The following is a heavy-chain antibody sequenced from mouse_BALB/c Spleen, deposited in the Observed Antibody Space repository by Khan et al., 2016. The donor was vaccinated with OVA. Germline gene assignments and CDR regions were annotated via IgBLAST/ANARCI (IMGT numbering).Heavy chain of an antibody. CDR1: GFSLTGYG. V-gene: IGHV2-6-7*01. D-gene: IGHD2-10*01. CDR3: ARAYYANYREAMDY. Sequence: VQLQESGSGLVAPSQSLSITCTVSGFSLTGYGVNWVRQPPGKGLEWLGMIWGDGSTDYNSALKSRLSISKDNSKSQVFLKMNSLQTDDTARYYCARAYYANYREAMDYWGQGTSVTVSS. CDR2: IWGDGST. J-gene: IGHJ4*01.